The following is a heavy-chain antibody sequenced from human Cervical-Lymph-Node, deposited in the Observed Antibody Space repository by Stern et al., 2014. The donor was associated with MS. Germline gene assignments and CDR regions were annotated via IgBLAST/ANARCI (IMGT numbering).Heavy chain of an antibody. Sequence: VQLVESGPEVKKPGTSVKVSCKASGFTFTSSAMQWVRQARGQRLEWIGWIVVGSGNTNYAQKFQERVTITRDMSTSTAYMELSSLRSEDTAVYYCAALHSGSQSYFDYWGQGTLVTVSS. V-gene: IGHV1-58*02. CDR1: GFTFTSSA. J-gene: IGHJ4*02. D-gene: IGHD3-22*01. CDR2: IVVGSGNT. CDR3: AALHSGSQSYFDY.